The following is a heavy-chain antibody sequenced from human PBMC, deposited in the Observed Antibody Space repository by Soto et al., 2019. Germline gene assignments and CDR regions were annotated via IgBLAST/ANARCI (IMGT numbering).Heavy chain of an antibody. V-gene: IGHV4-39*01. Sequence: ETLSLTCTVSGGSISSSSYYWGWIRQPPGKGLEWIGSIYYSGGTYYSPSLKGRVTISVDPSKNQFSLKLSSVTAADTAIYYCARPRDGYNYGFWVYWGQGALVTVSS. CDR3: ARPRDGYNYGFWVY. D-gene: IGHD5-12*01. CDR1: GGSISSSSYY. J-gene: IGHJ4*02. CDR2: IYYSGGT.